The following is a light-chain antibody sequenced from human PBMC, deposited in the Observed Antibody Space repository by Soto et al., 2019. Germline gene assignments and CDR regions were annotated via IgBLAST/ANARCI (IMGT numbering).Light chain of an antibody. CDR3: QQSYTTPSWT. CDR1: QRVSSY. CDR2: AVS. J-gene: IGKJ1*01. V-gene: IGKV1-39*01. Sequence: DIQLIQSPSSLSASVGDRVTITCHTSQRVSSYLNWYQQKPGKAPKLLINAVSTLPSGVPSRFSGSGSETDFTLTISSLQPEDSGTYYCQQSYTTPSWTFGQGTKVEI.